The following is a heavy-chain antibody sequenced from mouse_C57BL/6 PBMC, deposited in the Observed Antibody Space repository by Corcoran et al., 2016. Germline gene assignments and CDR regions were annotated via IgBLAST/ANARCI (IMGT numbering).Heavy chain of an antibody. D-gene: IGHD3-3*01. CDR2: INPNNGGT. CDR3: AGTEHWYFDV. J-gene: IGHJ1*03. Sequence: EVQLQQSGPELVKPGASVKISCEASGYTFTDYYMNWVKQSHGKSLEWIGDINPNNGGTSYNQKFKGKATLTVDKSSSTAYMELRSLTSEDSAVYYCAGTEHWYFDVWGTGTTVTVSS. V-gene: IGHV1-26*01. CDR1: GYTFTDYY.